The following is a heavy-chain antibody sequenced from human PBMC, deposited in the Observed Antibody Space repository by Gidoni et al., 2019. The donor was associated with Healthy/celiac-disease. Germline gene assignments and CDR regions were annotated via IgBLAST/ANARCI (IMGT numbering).Heavy chain of an antibody. Sequence: TISRDNSKNTLYLQMNSLRAEDTAVYYCAKDFRLIAAAGNFDYWGQGTLVTVSS. CDR3: AKDFRLIAAAGNFDY. D-gene: IGHD6-13*01. V-gene: IGHV3-23*01. J-gene: IGHJ4*02.